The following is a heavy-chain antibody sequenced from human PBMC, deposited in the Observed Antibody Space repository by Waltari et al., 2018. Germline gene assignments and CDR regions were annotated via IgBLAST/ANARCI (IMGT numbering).Heavy chain of an antibody. Sequence: LVQSGAEVMKPGASGKGSCKVSRTLITAPFIHWLRQAPGQGLEWMGWVNPRGGATNFAQRFRGRITVTWDTSLSTSYLGLSGLSSDDTAIYYCAREYCGGECRLFDFWGQGTLVTVSS. J-gene: IGHJ4*02. CDR1: RTLITAPF. V-gene: IGHV1-2*02. CDR2: VNPRGGAT. CDR3: AREYCGGECRLFDF. D-gene: IGHD2-21*01.